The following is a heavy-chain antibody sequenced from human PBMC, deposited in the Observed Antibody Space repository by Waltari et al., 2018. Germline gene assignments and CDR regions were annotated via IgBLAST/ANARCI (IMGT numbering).Heavy chain of an antibody. V-gene: IGHV4-61*02. Sequence: QVQLQESGPGLVKPSQTLSLTCTVSGGSISSGSYYWSWIRQPAGKGLEWIGRIYTSGSTNYNPSLKSRVTISVDTSKNQFSLKLGSVTAADTAVYYCARDFGITGTTSPDFDYWGQGTLVTVSS. CDR3: ARDFGITGTTSPDFDY. CDR2: IYTSGST. CDR1: GGSISSGSYY. D-gene: IGHD1-20*01. J-gene: IGHJ4*02.